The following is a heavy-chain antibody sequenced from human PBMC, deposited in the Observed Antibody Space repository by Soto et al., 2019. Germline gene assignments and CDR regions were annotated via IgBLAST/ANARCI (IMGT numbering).Heavy chain of an antibody. CDR1: GFNFSSYD. J-gene: IGHJ3*02. Sequence: GGSLRLSCAASGFNFSSYDMHWVRQATGKGLEWVSAIGTAGNTYYPGSVKGRFTISRENAKNSLYLQMNSLSAGDTALYYCARGIDGYYFDAFDIWGQGTMVTVSS. V-gene: IGHV3-13*01. CDR2: IGTAGNT. D-gene: IGHD3-22*01. CDR3: ARGIDGYYFDAFDI.